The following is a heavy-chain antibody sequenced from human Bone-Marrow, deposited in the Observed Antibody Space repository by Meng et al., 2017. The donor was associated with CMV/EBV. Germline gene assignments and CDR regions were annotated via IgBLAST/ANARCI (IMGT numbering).Heavy chain of an antibody. D-gene: IGHD3-16*02. V-gene: IGHV3-48*01. Sequence: GESLKISCAASGFTFSSYAMSWVRQAPGKGLEWVSYISSSGSTIYYADSVKGRFTISRDNSKNTLYLQMNSLRVEDTAVYYCARDDPYRYFDYWGQGTLVTGSS. CDR3: ARDDPYRYFDY. CDR2: ISSSGSTI. J-gene: IGHJ4*02. CDR1: GFTFSSYA.